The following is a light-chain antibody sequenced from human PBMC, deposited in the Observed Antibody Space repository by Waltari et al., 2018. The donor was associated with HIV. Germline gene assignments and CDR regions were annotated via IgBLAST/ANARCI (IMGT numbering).Light chain of an antibody. CDR1: QIIGSY. Sequence: DIQMTQSPSSLSASLGDSVTITCRASQIIGSYLNWYQHRSGEAPKVIIYVASRLHVGVPPRFRGSGSGTEFSLTISDLQPDDFVTYYWQQTYGLPRTFGQGTNLEI. J-gene: IGKJ1*01. CDR3: QQTYGLPRT. CDR2: VAS. V-gene: IGKV1-39*01.